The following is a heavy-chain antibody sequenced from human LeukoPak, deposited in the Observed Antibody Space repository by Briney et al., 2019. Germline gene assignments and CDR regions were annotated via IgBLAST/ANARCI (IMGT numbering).Heavy chain of an antibody. V-gene: IGHV4-39*01. J-gene: IGHJ4*02. CDR1: GGSISSSSYY. CDR2: IYYSGST. CDR3: ARQSGPYASRWFDY. Sequence: SETLSLTSTVSGGSISSSSYYWGWIRQPPGKGLEWIGSIYYSGSTYYNPSLESRVTISVDTSKNQFSLKLSSVTAADTAVYYCARQSGPYASRWFDYWGQGTLVTVSS. D-gene: IGHD6-13*01.